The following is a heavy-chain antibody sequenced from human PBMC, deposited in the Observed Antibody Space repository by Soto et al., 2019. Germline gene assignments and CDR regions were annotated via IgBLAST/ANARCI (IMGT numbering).Heavy chain of an antibody. CDR1: GFTFSSYE. Sequence: GGSLRLSCAASGFTFSSYEMNWVRQAPGKGLEWVSYISSSGSTIYYADSVKGRFTISRDNAKNSLYLQKNSLRAEDTAVYYCAHPRGYGVFDAYDIWGQGAMVTVSS. D-gene: IGHD4-17*01. J-gene: IGHJ3*02. V-gene: IGHV3-48*03. CDR3: AHPRGYGVFDAYDI. CDR2: ISSSGSTI.